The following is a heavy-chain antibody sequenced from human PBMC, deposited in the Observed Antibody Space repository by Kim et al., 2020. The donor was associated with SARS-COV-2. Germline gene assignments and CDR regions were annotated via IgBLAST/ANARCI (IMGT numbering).Heavy chain of an antibody. CDR2: ISGLNGQT. CDR1: GYTFSNYA. CDR3: ARDLFHSGFDY. Sequence: VKVSCKASGYTFSNYALQWVRQAPGQSLEWMGWISGLNGQTKYSQKFQGRVTITSDTDASTAFMEVSSLRSEDTAVYYCARDLFHSGFDYWGQGTLVTVSS. V-gene: IGHV1-3*01. D-gene: IGHD3-10*01. J-gene: IGHJ4*02.